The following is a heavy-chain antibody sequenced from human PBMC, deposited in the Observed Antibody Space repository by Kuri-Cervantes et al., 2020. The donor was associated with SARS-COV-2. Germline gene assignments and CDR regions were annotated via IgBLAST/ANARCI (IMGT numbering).Heavy chain of an antibody. V-gene: IGHV1-18*01. CDR3: ASLLSNRGEYYFDY. Sequence: ASVKVSCKASGYTFTSYGISWVRQAPGQGLEWMGWISAYNGNTNYAQKLQGRVTMTTDTSTSTAYMKLRSLRSDDTAVYYCASLLSNRGEYYFDYWGQGTLVTVSS. D-gene: IGHD3-16*02. J-gene: IGHJ4*02. CDR2: ISAYNGNT. CDR1: GYTFTSYG.